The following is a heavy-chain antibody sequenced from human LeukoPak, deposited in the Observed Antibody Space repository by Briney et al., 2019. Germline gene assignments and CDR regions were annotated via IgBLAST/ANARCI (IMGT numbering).Heavy chain of an antibody. V-gene: IGHV3-30*18. CDR2: ISYDGSNK. CDR3: AKDRTMVRGVINDAFDI. J-gene: IGHJ3*02. Sequence: GRSLRLSCAASGFTFSSYGMHWVRQAPGKGLEWVAVISYDGSNKYYADSVKGRFTISRDNSKNTLYLQMNSLRAEDTAVYYCAKDRTMVRGVINDAFDIWGQGTMATVSS. CDR1: GFTFSSYG. D-gene: IGHD3-10*01.